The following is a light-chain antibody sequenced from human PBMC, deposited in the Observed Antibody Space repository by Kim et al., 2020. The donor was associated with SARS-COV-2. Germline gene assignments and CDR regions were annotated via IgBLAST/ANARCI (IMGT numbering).Light chain of an antibody. CDR2: GTS. CDR3: QQYHDSSST. J-gene: IGKJ1*01. V-gene: IGKV3-20*01. Sequence: SAGEGATVSCRASQSFRSGSVAWYQQKPGQTTRLLIYGTSNRGTGIPDRFSGSGSGTDFTLTITRLEPEDFAVYYCQQYHDSSSTFGQGTKVDIK. CDR1: QSFRSGS.